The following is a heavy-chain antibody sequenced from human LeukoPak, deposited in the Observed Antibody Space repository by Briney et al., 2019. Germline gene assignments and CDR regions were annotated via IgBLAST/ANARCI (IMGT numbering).Heavy chain of an antibody. CDR1: GFTFSSYA. CDR2: ISGGGGST. Sequence: GGSPRLSCAASGFTFSSYAMSGVRQAPGKGLEWGSAISGGGGSTYYADSVKGRFTISRDNSKNTLYLQMNSLRAEDTAVYYCAKVVLRSVRSHYGEYVVGPDYFDYWGQGTLVTVSS. CDR3: AKVVLRSVRSHYGEYVVGPDYFDY. D-gene: IGHD4-17*01. V-gene: IGHV3-23*01. J-gene: IGHJ4*02.